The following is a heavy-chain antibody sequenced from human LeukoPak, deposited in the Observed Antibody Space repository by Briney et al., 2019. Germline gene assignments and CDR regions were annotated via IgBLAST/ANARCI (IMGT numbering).Heavy chain of an antibody. V-gene: IGHV3-33*01. J-gene: IGHJ4*02. CDR1: GFTFTDYG. D-gene: IGHD2-2*01. CDR2: VWYDESKK. Sequence: GRSLRLSCAASGFTFTDYGGHCVRQAPGKGLWWVAVVWYDESKKYYADSVKGRFTISRDTSKNTLYLQMSRLRAEDTAVYYCARDLCSTTSCLDYWGPGTLVTVSS. CDR3: ARDLCSTTSCLDY.